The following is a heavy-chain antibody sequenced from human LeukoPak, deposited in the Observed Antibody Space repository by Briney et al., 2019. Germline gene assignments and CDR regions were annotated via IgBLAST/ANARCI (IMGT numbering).Heavy chain of an antibody. CDR3: ARPVDGSSGIG. Sequence: SETLSLTCAVSGYSISSGYYWGWIRQPPGKGLEWIGSIYHSGSTYYNPSLKSRVTISVDTSKNQFSLKLSSVAAADTAVYYCARPVDGSSGIGWGQGTLGPVSS. V-gene: IGHV4-38-2*01. J-gene: IGHJ4*02. CDR1: GYSISSGYY. D-gene: IGHD6-6*01. CDR2: IYHSGST.